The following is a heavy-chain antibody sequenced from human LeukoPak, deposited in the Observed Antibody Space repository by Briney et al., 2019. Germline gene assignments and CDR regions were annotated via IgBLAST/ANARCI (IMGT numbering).Heavy chain of an antibody. V-gene: IGHV1-2*02. D-gene: IGHD5-18*01. CDR2: INPNSGGT. Sequence: ASVKVSCKASGYTFTGYYMHWVRQAPGQGLEWLGWINPNSGGTNYAQKFQGRVTMTRDTSISTAYMELSRLRSDDTAVYYCASSHGYSYGTLGYWGQGTLVTVSS. CDR1: GYTFTGYY. J-gene: IGHJ4*02. CDR3: ASSHGYSYGTLGY.